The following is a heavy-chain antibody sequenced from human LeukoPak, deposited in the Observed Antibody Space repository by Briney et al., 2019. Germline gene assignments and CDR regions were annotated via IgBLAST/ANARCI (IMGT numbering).Heavy chain of an antibody. CDR1: GFTFSGYE. J-gene: IGHJ3*01. CDR3: AGSRSIAGDGFDV. Sequence: GGSLRLSCVASGFTFSGYEMNWVRQAPGKGLEWVSYISSSGYTIYYADSVKGRFTVSRDNAKNSLYLQMNSLRAEDTAVHFCAGSRSIAGDGFDVWGQGTMVTVSS. CDR2: ISSSGYTI. D-gene: IGHD2-21*01. V-gene: IGHV3-48*03.